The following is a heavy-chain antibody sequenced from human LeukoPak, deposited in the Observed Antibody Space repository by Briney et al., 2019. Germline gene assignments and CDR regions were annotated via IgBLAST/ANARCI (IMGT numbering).Heavy chain of an antibody. CDR3: ARGSQLLSYYGMDV. V-gene: IGHV4-31*03. CDR1: GGSISSGGYY. Sequence: SETLSLTCTVSGGSISSGGYYWSWTRQHPGKGLEWIEYIYYSGSTYYNPSLKSRVTISVDTSKNQFSLKLSSVTAADTAVYYCARGSQLLSYYGMDVWGQGTTVTVSS. CDR2: IYYSGST. D-gene: IGHD2-2*01. J-gene: IGHJ6*02.